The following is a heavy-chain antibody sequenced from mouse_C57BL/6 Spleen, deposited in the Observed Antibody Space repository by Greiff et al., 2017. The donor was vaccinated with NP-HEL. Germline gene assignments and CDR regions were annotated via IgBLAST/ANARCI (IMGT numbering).Heavy chain of an antibody. J-gene: IGHJ2*01. Sequence: QVQLKESGPELVKPGASVEISCKASGYAFSSSWMNWVKQRPGKGLEWIGRIYPGDGDTNYNGKFKGKATLTADKSSSTAYMQLSSLTSEDSAVYVCARSGTDYYGTYFDYWGQGTTLTVSS. V-gene: IGHV1-82*01. CDR2: IYPGDGDT. CDR3: ARSGTDYYGTYFDY. D-gene: IGHD1-1*01. CDR1: GYAFSSSW.